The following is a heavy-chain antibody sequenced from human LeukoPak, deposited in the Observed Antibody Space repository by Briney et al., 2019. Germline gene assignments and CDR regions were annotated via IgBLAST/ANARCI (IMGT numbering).Heavy chain of an antibody. CDR3: ARDYYGSGTYYLPAGH. CDR2: IFWNGGRT. D-gene: IGHD3-10*01. CDR1: GFAFGDYG. V-gene: IGHV3-20*04. Sequence: GGSLKLSCAASGFAFGDYGMTWVRQVPGKGLEWVSSIFWNGGRTGYADSVRGRFTISRDNAKNSLYLQMNSLRAEDTALYYCARDYYGSGTYYLPAGHWGQGTLVTVSS. J-gene: IGHJ4*02.